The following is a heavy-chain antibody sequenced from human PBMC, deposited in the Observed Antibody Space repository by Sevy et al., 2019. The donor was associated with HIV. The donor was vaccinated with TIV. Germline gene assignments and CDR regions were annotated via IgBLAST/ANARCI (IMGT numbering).Heavy chain of an antibody. V-gene: IGHV3-30-3*01. Sequence: GGSPRLSCAASGFTFSSYAMHWVRQAPGKGLEWVAVISYDGSNKYYADSVKGRFTISRDNSKNTLYLQMNSLRAEDTAVYYCARDLTPGIAAAGTDYWGQGTLVTVSS. CDR2: ISYDGSNK. CDR1: GFTFSSYA. CDR3: ARDLTPGIAAAGTDY. D-gene: IGHD6-13*01. J-gene: IGHJ4*02.